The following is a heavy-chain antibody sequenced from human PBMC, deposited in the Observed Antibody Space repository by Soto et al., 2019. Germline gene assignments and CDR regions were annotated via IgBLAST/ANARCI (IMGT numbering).Heavy chain of an antibody. CDR1: GYTFTSYD. Sequence: ASVKVSCKASGYTFTSYDINWVRQATGQGLEWMGWMNPNSGNTGYAQKFQGRVTMTRNTSISTAYMELSSLRSEDTAVYYCARAGRDYGGNSHYYYGMDVWGQGTTVTVSS. CDR3: ARAGRDYGGNSHYYYGMDV. J-gene: IGHJ6*02. D-gene: IGHD4-17*01. CDR2: MNPNSGNT. V-gene: IGHV1-8*01.